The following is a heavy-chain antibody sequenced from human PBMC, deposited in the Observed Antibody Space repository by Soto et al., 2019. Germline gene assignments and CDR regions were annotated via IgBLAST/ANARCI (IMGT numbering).Heavy chain of an antibody. D-gene: IGHD6-13*01. CDR1: GGTFSSYA. Sequence: SVKVSCKASGGTFSSYAISWVRQAPGQGLEWMGGIIPIFGTANYAQKFQGRVTITADESTSTAYMELSSLRSEDTAVYYCARDVKHYSSSWYYFDYWGQGTLVTVSS. J-gene: IGHJ4*02. V-gene: IGHV1-69*13. CDR2: IIPIFGTA. CDR3: ARDVKHYSSSWYYFDY.